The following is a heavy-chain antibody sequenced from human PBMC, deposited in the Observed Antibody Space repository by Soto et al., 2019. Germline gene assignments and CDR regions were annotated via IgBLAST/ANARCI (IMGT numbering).Heavy chain of an antibody. Sequence: GESLKISCKGSGYSFTSYWISWVRQMPGKGLEWMGRIDPSDSYTNYSPSFQGHVTISADKSISTAYLQWSSLKASDTAMYYCATSLYDSSGPSEPFFDYWGQGTLVTVSS. D-gene: IGHD3-22*01. CDR2: IDPSDSYT. J-gene: IGHJ4*02. CDR3: ATSLYDSSGPSEPFFDY. CDR1: GYSFTSYW. V-gene: IGHV5-10-1*01.